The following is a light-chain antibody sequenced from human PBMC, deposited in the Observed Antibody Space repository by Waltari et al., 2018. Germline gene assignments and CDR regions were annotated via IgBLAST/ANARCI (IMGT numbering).Light chain of an antibody. Sequence: QSALTQPASVSGSPGQSITISCTGTSSDIGGYNYVSWYQQHPGKGPKLMIYDVHNRPAGVSNRFSGSKSGNTASLTISGLQAEDEADYYCSSYTSTSTYVFGGGTKVTVL. CDR2: DVH. V-gene: IGLV2-14*03. J-gene: IGLJ1*01. CDR3: SSYTSTSTYV. CDR1: SSDIGGYNY.